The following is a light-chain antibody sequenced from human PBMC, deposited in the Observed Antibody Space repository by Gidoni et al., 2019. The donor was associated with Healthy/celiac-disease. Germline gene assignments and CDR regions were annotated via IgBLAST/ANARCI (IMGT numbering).Light chain of an antibody. CDR3: CSYAGSSNVV. CDR2: EVS. V-gene: IGLV2-23*02. Sequence: QSALTQPASVSGSPGQSITISCTGTSSDVGSYNLVSWYQQHPGKAPKLMIYEVSKQPSGVSNRFSGSKSGNTASMTISGLQAEDEADYYCCSYAGSSNVVFGGGTKLTVL. J-gene: IGLJ2*01. CDR1: SSDVGSYNL.